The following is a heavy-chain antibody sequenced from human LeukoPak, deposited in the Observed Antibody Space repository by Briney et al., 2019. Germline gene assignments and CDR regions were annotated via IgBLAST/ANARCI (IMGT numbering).Heavy chain of an antibody. CDR2: IYQSETA. CDR1: GYSISSGYF. Sequence: SETLSLTCTVSGYSISSGYFWGWMRQPPGKGLEWIGSIYQSETAHYNPSLKSRVTISVDTSKNQFSLKLRSVMAADTAVYYCARAPGGSGWNKKHYYYYMDVWGKGTTVTISS. D-gene: IGHD6-19*01. V-gene: IGHV4-38-2*02. J-gene: IGHJ6*03. CDR3: ARAPGGSGWNKKHYYYYMDV.